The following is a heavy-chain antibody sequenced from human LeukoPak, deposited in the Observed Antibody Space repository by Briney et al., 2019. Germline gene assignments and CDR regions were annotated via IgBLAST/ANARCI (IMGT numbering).Heavy chain of an antibody. CDR2: IKQDGSEK. CDR3: ARAVGTVPNYYYYGMDV. D-gene: IGHD2-21*02. V-gene: IGHV3-7*01. J-gene: IGHJ6*02. CDR1: GFTFSSYW. Sequence: PGGSLRLSCAASGFTFSSYWMSWVRQAPGKGLEWVANIKQDGSEKYYVDSVKGRFTISRDNAKNSLYLQMNRLRAADTAVYYCARAVGTVPNYYYYGMDVWGQGTTVTVSS.